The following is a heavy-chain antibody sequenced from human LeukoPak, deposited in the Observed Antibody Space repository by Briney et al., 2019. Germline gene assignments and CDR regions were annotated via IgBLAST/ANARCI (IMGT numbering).Heavy chain of an antibody. CDR1: GGSISSGGYS. CDR3: ARDGAGEGVGGGSCYGLCVPFDI. D-gene: IGHD2-15*01. CDR2: ICYSGST. J-gene: IGHJ3*02. Sequence: SETLSLTCAVSGGSISSGGYSWSWIRQPPGKGLEWIGYICYSGSTYYNPSLKSRVTISVDTSKNQFSLKLSSVTAADTAVYYCARDGAGEGVGGGSCYGLCVPFDIWGQGTMVTVSS. V-gene: IGHV4-30-4*07.